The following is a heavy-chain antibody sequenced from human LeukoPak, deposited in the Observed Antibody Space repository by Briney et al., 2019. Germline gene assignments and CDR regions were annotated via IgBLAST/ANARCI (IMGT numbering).Heavy chain of an antibody. Sequence: ASVKVSCKASGYTFTSYARNGVGQASGQGLEWMGWINTNTGNPTYAQGFTGRVVFSWDTSVSTAYLEISRLKAEDTAVYSCARETDAMGQAWFDPWGQGTLVTVSS. CDR2: INTNTGNP. CDR1: GYTFTSYA. V-gene: IGHV7-4-1*02. J-gene: IGHJ5*02. CDR3: ARETDAMGQAWFDP. D-gene: IGHD5-18*01.